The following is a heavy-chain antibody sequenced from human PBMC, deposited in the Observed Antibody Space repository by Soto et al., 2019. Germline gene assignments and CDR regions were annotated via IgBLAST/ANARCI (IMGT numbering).Heavy chain of an antibody. CDR1: GFTFSRYA. Sequence: GVLRLSCAASGFTFSRYAMSWVRQAPGKGLEWVSAISGSGGSTYYADSVKGRFTISRDNSKNTLYLQMNSLRAEDTAVYYCAKAAYYYDSSGYGAWGQGTLVTVSS. J-gene: IGHJ5*02. CDR2: ISGSGGST. D-gene: IGHD3-22*01. V-gene: IGHV3-23*01. CDR3: AKAAYYYDSSGYGA.